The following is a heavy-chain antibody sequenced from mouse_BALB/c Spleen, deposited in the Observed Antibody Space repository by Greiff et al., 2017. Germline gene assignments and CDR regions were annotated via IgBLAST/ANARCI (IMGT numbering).Heavy chain of an antibody. CDR2: IDPANGNT. V-gene: IGHV14-3*02. J-gene: IGHJ4*01. CDR1: GFNIKDTY. Sequence: VQLQKSGAELVKPGASVKLSCTASGFNIKDTYMHWVKQRPEQGLEWIGRIDPANGNTKYDPKFQGKATITADTSSNTAYLQLSSLTSEDTAVYYCARSGYDGYYGYAMDYWGQGTSVTVSS. D-gene: IGHD2-3*01. CDR3: ARSGYDGYYGYAMDY.